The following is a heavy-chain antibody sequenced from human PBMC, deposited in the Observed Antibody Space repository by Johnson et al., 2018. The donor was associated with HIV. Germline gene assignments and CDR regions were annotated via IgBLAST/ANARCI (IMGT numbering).Heavy chain of an antibody. Sequence: QVQLVESGGGLVQPGGSLRLSCTASGFTFSSYAMSWVRQAPGKGLEWVAVISYDGSIKYYANSVKGRFTISRDNSKNTLYLQMNSLRAEDTAVYYCARDKGEYYDAFDIWGQGTMVTVSS. CDR1: GFTFSSYA. CDR2: ISYDGSIK. CDR3: ARDKGEYYDAFDI. D-gene: IGHD1-26*01. V-gene: IGHV3-30*03. J-gene: IGHJ3*02.